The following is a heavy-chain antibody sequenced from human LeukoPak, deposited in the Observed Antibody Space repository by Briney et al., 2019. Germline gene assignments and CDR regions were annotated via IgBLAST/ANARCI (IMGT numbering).Heavy chain of an antibody. CDR3: GMITFGGVIVSS. V-gene: IGHV3-30*02. CDR2: IHFDGSNI. Sequence: GGSLRLSCVASGFTFSSYGMHWVRQAPGKGLEWVAFIHFDGSNIYYAGSVKGRFTISRDNSKNTLYLQMNSLRAEDTAVYYCGMITFGGVIVSSGGQGTLVTVYS. J-gene: IGHJ4*02. CDR1: GFTFSSYG. D-gene: IGHD3-16*02.